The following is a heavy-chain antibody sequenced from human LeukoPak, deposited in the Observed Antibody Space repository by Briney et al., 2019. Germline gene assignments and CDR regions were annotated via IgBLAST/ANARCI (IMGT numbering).Heavy chain of an antibody. CDR3: ARDSLRYFDFAFDL. Sequence: GGSLRLSCAASGFTFDDYAMSWVRQVPGKGLEWVSGIHWNGGTTGYADSVKGRFIISGDNAKNFLYLQMNSLRAEDTAFYYCARDSLRYFDFAFDLWGQGTMVTVSS. V-gene: IGHV3-20*04. D-gene: IGHD3-9*01. CDR1: GFTFDDYA. CDR2: IHWNGGTT. J-gene: IGHJ3*01.